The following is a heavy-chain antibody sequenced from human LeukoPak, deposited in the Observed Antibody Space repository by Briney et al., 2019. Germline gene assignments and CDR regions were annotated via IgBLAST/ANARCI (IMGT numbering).Heavy chain of an antibody. J-gene: IGHJ4*02. CDR3: AKRAGNGGVFGD. CDR2: IGDSGGST. D-gene: IGHD2-8*02. Sequence: GGSLRLSCAASGFTFSSYAMSWVRRAPGKGLEWISTIGDSGGSTYYADSVKGRFTMSRDNSKNTLDLQMNSLRVEDTALYYCAKRAGNGGVFGDWGPGTLVTVSS. CDR1: GFTFSSYA. V-gene: IGHV3-23*01.